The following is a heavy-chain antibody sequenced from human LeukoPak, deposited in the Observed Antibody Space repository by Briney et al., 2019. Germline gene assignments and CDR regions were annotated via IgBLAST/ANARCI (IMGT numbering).Heavy chain of an antibody. V-gene: IGHV4-34*01. D-gene: IGHD2-15*01. CDR2: INHSGST. CDR1: GGSFSGYY. CDR3: ARGPRSSRFDY. Sequence: SETLSLTCAVYGGSFSGYYWSWVRQPPGKGLDCIGDINHSGSTNYNPSLKTRVTISVDTSKNQFSLKLSSVTAADTAVYYCARGPRSSRFDYWGQGTLVTVSS. J-gene: IGHJ4*02.